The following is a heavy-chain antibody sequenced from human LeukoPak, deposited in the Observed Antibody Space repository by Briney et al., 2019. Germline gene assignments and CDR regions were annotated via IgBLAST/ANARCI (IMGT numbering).Heavy chain of an antibody. D-gene: IGHD6-13*01. Sequence: GESLKISCKGSGYSFTSYWIGWVRQAPGQGLEWMGWINPNSGGTNYAQKFQGRVTMTRDTSISTAYMELSRLRSDDTAVYYCAREGTKSSSSWSHLYYYMDVWGKGTTVTVSS. CDR2: INPNSGGT. V-gene: IGHV1-2*02. CDR3: AREGTKSSSSWSHLYYYMDV. CDR1: GYSFTSYW. J-gene: IGHJ6*03.